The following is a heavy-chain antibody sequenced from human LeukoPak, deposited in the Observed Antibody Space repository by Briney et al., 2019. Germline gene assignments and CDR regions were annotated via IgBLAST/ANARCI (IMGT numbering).Heavy chain of an antibody. J-gene: IGHJ4*02. D-gene: IGHD4-17*01. Sequence: GSLRLSCAASGFTLSSFSMNWVRQAPGKGLEWISYIASSSSSMYYADSVKGRFTISRDNAKNSLYLQMNSLTAEDTAVYYCARVIGSYGDSAYWGQGTLVTVSS. CDR3: ARVIGSYGDSAY. V-gene: IGHV3-48*04. CDR2: IASSSSSM. CDR1: GFTLSSFS.